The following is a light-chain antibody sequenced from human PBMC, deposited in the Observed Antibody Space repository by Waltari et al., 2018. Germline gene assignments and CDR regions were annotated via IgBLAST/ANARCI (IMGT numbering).Light chain of an antibody. CDR3: SSYTSSRV. Sequence: QSALTQPASVSGSPGQSITISCTGTSSDVGGYNYVSWYQQHPGKAPKLMIYYVSNRPSGVSNRFSGSKSGNTASLTISGLQAEDEADYYCSSYTSSRVFGGGTKLTVL. CDR1: SSDVGGYNY. J-gene: IGLJ2*01. CDR2: YVS. V-gene: IGLV2-14*03.